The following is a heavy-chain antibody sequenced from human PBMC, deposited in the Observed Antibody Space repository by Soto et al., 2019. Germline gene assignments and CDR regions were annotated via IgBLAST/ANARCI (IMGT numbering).Heavy chain of an antibody. CDR3: ARGSWGTSAKYYYYVMDV. J-gene: IGHJ6*02. CDR2: IIPIFGTA. V-gene: IGHV1-69*13. CDR1: GGTFSSYA. D-gene: IGHD1-7*01. Sequence: ASVKVSCKASGGTFSSYAISWVRQAPGQGLEWMGGIIPIFGTANYAQKFQGRVTITADESTSTAYMELSNLRSEDTAVYYCARGSWGTSAKYYYYVMDVWAQRTTVTVSS.